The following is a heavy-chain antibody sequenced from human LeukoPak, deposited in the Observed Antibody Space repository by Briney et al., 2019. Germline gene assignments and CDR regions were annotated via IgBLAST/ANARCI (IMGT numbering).Heavy chain of an antibody. CDR2: INPNSGGT. D-gene: IGHD1-1*01. CDR3: ARGQLRLRSPLYNWNVGGY. V-gene: IGHV1-2*02. J-gene: IGHJ4*02. CDR1: GYTFTGYY. Sequence: ASVKVSCKASGYTFTGYYMHWVRQAPGQGLEWMGWINPNSGGTNYAQKFQGRVTMTRDTSISTAYMELNRLRSDDTAVYYCARGQLRLRSPLYNWNVGGYWGQGTLVTVSS.